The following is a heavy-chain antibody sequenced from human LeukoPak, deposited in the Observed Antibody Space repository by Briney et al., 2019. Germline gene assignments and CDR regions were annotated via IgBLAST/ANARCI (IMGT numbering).Heavy chain of an antibody. D-gene: IGHD1-26*01. J-gene: IGHJ3*02. CDR2: MNPNSGNT. V-gene: IGHV1-8*03. CDR3: ARRLELLRWWRVYAFDI. CDR1: GYTFTSYG. Sequence: ASVKVSRKASGYTFTSYGINWVRQATGQGLEWMGWMNPNSGNTGYAQKFQGRVTITRNTSISTAYMELSSLRSEDTAVYYCARRLELLRWWRVYAFDIWGQGTMVTVSS.